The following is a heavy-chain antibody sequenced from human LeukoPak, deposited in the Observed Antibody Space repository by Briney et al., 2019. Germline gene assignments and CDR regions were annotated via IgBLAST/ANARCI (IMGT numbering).Heavy chain of an antibody. J-gene: IGHJ6*02. CDR1: GFTFSSYA. D-gene: IGHD4-17*01. CDR3: ARDPQRWPVRPYYYGMDV. V-gene: IGHV3-30-3*01. Sequence: GRSLRLSCAASGFTFSSYAMPRVPQAPGKGLEWVAVISYDGSNKYYADAVKGRCTISRDNSKNTLYLQMNSMRAEDTAVYYCARDPQRWPVRPYYYGMDVWGQGTTVTVSS. CDR2: ISYDGSNK.